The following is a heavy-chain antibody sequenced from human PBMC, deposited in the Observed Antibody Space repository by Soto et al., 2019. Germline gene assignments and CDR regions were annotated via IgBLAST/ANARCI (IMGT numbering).Heavy chain of an antibody. V-gene: IGHV3-30*03. CDR2: ISYDGSNK. CDR3: AIYSSGWYPLDY. D-gene: IGHD6-19*01. CDR1: CFTISSSC. J-gene: IGHJ4*02. Sequence: WGCPRRSCSPSCFTISSSCIPSVRPAQGKGLEWVAVISYDGSNKYYADSVKGRFTISRDNSKNTLYLQMNSLRAEDTAVYYCAIYSSGWYPLDYWGQGTLVTVSS.